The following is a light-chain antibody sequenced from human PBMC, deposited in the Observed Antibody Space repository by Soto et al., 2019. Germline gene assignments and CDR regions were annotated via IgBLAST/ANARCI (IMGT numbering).Light chain of an antibody. CDR2: GAS. CDR3: QQYGSSLPIT. V-gene: IGKV3-20*01. Sequence: EIVLTQSPGTMSLSPGESATLSCRASQSISSSDLAWYQQKAGRAPRLLIYGASSRATGIPDRFSGRGSGTDFTLIIGRLEPEDFAVYYCQQYGSSLPITFGQGTRLEIK. CDR1: QSISSSD. J-gene: IGKJ5*01.